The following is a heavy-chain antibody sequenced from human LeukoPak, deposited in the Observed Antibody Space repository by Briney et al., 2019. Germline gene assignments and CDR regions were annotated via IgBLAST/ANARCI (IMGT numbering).Heavy chain of an antibody. V-gene: IGHV3-9*01. D-gene: IGHD2-15*01. CDR2: ISWNSGSI. CDR3: ARGGGGSWNFDY. J-gene: IGHJ4*02. Sequence: GGSLRLSCAASGFTFDDYAMHWVRQAPGKGLEWVSGISWNSGSIGYADSVKGRFTISRDNAKNSLYLQMNSLRAEDTAVYYCARGGGGSWNFDYWGQGTLVTVSS. CDR1: GFTFDDYA.